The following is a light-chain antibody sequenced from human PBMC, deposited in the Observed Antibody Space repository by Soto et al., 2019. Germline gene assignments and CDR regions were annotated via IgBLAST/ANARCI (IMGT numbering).Light chain of an antibody. J-gene: IGKJ1*01. Sequence: EIVMTQSPATLSVSPGERATLSCRASQSVSNNLAWYQQQPGQAPRLLIYGASTTASGIPARFSGSGSGTEFTLTISSLQSEDFAVYYCLHYNHWPRWTFGQGTKVDIK. CDR1: QSVSNN. CDR2: GAS. CDR3: LHYNHWPRWT. V-gene: IGKV3-15*01.